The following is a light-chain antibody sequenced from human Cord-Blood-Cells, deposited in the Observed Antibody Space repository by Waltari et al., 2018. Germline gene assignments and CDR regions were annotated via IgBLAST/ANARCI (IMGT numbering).Light chain of an antibody. Sequence: DIQMTQSPSSLPASVGDRVTITCQASQDSSNYLNWYQQKPGKAPKLLNYDASNLETGVPSRFSGSGSGTDFTFTISSLQPEDIATYYCQPYDNLPVTFGGGTKVEIK. J-gene: IGKJ4*01. V-gene: IGKV1-33*01. CDR3: QPYDNLPVT. CDR1: QDSSNY. CDR2: DAS.